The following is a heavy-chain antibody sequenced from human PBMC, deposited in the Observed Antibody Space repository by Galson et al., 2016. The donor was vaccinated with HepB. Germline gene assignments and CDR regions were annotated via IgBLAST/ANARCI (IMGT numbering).Heavy chain of an antibody. CDR2: ITDSGYV. J-gene: IGHJ4*02. D-gene: IGHD3-16*02. V-gene: IGHV3-21*01. CDR3: ARGGTYVWGSYRYNYFDY. Sequence: SLRLSCAASGFIISSYGMNWVRQAPGKGLEWVFSITDSGYVYYADSVKGRFTISRDNAKNSLYLQMNSLRAEDTAVYYCARGGTYVWGSYRYNYFDYWGQGTLVTVSS. CDR1: GFIISSYG.